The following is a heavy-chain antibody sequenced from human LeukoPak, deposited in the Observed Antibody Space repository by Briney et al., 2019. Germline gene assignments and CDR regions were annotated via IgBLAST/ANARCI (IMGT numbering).Heavy chain of an antibody. D-gene: IGHD3-10*01. J-gene: IGHJ3*02. Sequence: GGSLRLSCAASGFTFSSYWMIWVRQAPGKGLEWVANIKQDGSEKYYVDSVKGRFTISRDNSKNTLYLQMNSLRAEDTAVYYCAKDRGYDSDDAFDIWGQGTMVTVSS. CDR2: IKQDGSEK. V-gene: IGHV3-7*01. CDR3: AKDRGYDSDDAFDI. CDR1: GFTFSSYW.